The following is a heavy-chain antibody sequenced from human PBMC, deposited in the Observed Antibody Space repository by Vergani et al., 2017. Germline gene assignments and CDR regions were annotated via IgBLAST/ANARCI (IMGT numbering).Heavy chain of an antibody. CDR1: GFTFSSYS. V-gene: IGHV3-21*04. Sequence: EVQLVESGGGLVKPGGSLRLSCAASGFTFSSYSMHWVRQAPGKGLEWVSSITSSSSYIYYADSMKGRFTISRDSAKNSLYLQMNSLRAEDTALYYCVKDIAASGNYWYFDLWGRGTLVTVSS. CDR2: ITSSSSYI. J-gene: IGHJ2*01. D-gene: IGHD6-13*01. CDR3: VKDIAASGNYWYFDL.